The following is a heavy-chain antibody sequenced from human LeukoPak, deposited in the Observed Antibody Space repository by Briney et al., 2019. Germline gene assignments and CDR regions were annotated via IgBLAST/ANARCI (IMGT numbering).Heavy chain of an antibody. CDR1: GYTFTSYG. CDR2: ISAYNGNT. J-gene: IGHJ5*02. V-gene: IGHV1-18*01. Sequence: ASVKVSCKASGYTFTSYGISWVRQAPGQGLKWMGWISAYNGNTNYARKLQGRVTMTTDTSTSTAYMELRSLRSDDTAVYYCARANSQQWDWFDPWGQGTLVTVSS. CDR3: ARANSQQWDWFDP. D-gene: IGHD6-19*01.